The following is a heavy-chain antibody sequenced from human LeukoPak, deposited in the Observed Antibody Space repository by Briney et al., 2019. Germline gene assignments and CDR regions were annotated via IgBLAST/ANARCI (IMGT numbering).Heavy chain of an antibody. D-gene: IGHD1-26*01. CDR3: AREDAGGTYSFDY. Sequence: GGSLRLSCAVSGFTVSSNFMSWVRQAPGKGPEWVSVIYTSGITYYADSVRGRFTISRGNSKNTLYLQMDSLTAEDTAVYYCAREDAGGTYSFDYWGQGTLVTVSS. CDR1: GFTVSSNF. J-gene: IGHJ4*02. CDR2: IYTSGIT. V-gene: IGHV3-66*01.